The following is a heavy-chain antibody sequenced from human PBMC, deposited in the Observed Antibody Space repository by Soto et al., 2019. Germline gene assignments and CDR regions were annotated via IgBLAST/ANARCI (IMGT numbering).Heavy chain of an antibody. CDR2: IFPLTDIP. Sequence: QVQLVQSGTEVKKPGSSVKVSCKASGGTFRNYPINWVRQAPGQGLEWMGSIFPLTDIPDYAQNFQARLTISADKSTGTAYMGLGSLTSDDTAMYFCARGPLVVLNYFESWGQGTLVTVSS. J-gene: IGHJ4*02. V-gene: IGHV1-69*02. CDR1: GGTFRNYP. CDR3: ARGPLVVLNYFES.